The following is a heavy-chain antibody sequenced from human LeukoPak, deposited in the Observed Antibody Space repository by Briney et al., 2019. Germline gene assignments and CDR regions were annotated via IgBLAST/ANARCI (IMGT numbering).Heavy chain of an antibody. V-gene: IGHV4-59*01. J-gene: IGHJ3*02. CDR1: GGSISSYY. CDR2: IYYSGST. CDR3: ARSRSARGTKDAFDI. Sequence: PSETLSLTCTVSGGSISSYYWSWIRQPPGKGLEWIGYIYYSGSTNYNPSLKSRVTISVDTSKNQFSLKLSSVTAADTAVYYCARSRSARGTKDAFDIWGQGTMVTVSS.